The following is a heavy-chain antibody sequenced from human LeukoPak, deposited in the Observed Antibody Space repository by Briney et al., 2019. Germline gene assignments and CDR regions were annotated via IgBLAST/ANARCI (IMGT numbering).Heavy chain of an antibody. CDR2: INHSGST. CDR3: ARVVGKYSSSWYY. Sequence: PSETLSLTCAVYGGSFSRYSWSWIRQPPGKGLEWIGEINHSGSTNYNPFLKGRVTISVDTSKNQFSLKLRSVTAADTAVYYCARVVGKYSSSWYYWGQGTLVTVSS. V-gene: IGHV4-34*01. D-gene: IGHD6-13*01. J-gene: IGHJ4*02. CDR1: GGSFSRYS.